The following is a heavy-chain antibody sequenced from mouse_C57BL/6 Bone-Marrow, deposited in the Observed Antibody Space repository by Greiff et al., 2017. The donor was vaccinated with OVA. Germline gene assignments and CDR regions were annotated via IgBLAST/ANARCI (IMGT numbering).Heavy chain of an antibody. D-gene: IGHD1-1*01. J-gene: IGHJ2*01. Sequence: QVQLKQPGAELVMPGASVKLSCKASGYTFTSYWMHWVKQRPGQGLEWIGEIDPSDSYTNYNQKFKGKSTLTVDKSSSTAYMQLSSLTSEDSAVYYCALYYYGSSLWGQGTTLTVSS. CDR3: ALYYYGSSL. V-gene: IGHV1-69*01. CDR2: IDPSDSYT. CDR1: GYTFTSYW.